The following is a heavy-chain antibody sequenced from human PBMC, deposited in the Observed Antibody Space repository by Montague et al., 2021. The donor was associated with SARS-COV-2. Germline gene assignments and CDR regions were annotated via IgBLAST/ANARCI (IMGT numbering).Heavy chain of an antibody. CDR3: ARGSTGWYSIFGHYGMDV. D-gene: IGHD6-19*01. Sequence: SLRLSCAASRFTFSDFWMNWVRQAPGKGLEWVADIKHDGSVKSYVDSVKGLFTISRDNAKNSLYLQMNSLRAEDTAVYYCARGSTGWYSIFGHYGMDVWGQGTTVTVSS. CDR1: RFTFSDFW. V-gene: IGHV3-7*01. CDR2: IKHDGSVK. J-gene: IGHJ6*02.